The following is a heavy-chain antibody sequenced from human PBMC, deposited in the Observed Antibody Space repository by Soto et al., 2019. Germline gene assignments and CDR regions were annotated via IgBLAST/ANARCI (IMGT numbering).Heavy chain of an antibody. Sequence: PSETLSLTCVVSGCSLSNNYYWGWIRQSPGKGLEWLGSIWHSGATYYNPSLKSRVALSIDTSRSQFSLRLSSVTAADTAVYYCARTGTYSAFWSADYWGQGTLVTVSS. D-gene: IGHD3-3*01. CDR1: GCSLSNNYY. V-gene: IGHV4-38-2*01. CDR2: IWHSGAT. CDR3: ARTGTYSAFWSADY. J-gene: IGHJ4*02.